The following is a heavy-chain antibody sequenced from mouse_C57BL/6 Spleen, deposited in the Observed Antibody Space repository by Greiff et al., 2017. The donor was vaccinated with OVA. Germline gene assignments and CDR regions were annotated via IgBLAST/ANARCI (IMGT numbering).Heavy chain of an antibody. J-gene: IGHJ3*01. CDR1: GFTFSDAW. CDR3: TRPSYYGSRAY. Sequence: EVHLVESGGGLVQPGGSMKLSCAASGFTFSDAWMDWVRQSPEKGLEWVAEIRNKANNHATYYAESVKGRFTISRDDSKSSVYLQMNSLRAEDTGIYYCTRPSYYGSRAYWGQGTLVTVSA. V-gene: IGHV6-6*01. D-gene: IGHD1-1*01. CDR2: IRNKANNHAT.